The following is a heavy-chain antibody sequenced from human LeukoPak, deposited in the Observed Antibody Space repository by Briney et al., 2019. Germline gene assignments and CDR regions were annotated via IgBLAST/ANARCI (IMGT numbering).Heavy chain of an antibody. CDR3: AKDMLGTVSDYFDD. D-gene: IGHD1-7*01. J-gene: IGHJ4*02. CDR2: ISGSGGNT. Sequence: GGSLRLSCAASGFTFSNSAMSWVRQTPGKGLEWVSHISGSGGNTYHADSVKGRFTISRDNSKNTLYLQMNSLRAEDTAIYYCAKDMLGTVSDYFDDWSQGTLVTVSS. CDR1: GFTFSNSA. V-gene: IGHV3-23*01.